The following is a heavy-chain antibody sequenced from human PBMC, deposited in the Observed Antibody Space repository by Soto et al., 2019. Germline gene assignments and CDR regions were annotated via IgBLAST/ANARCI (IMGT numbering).Heavy chain of an antibody. CDR2: TSYSGNT. D-gene: IGHD2-15*01. CDR3: ACLRGKRGSPTAS. Sequence: SDSPSLTRILSGDSASNYYWGGIRQSPGKGLEWIGYTSYSGNTNYNPSLKRRVTISVDTSKDQLSLKGTSVTAADTAMYYCACLRGKRGSPTASWGKETQFPLPS. CDR1: GDSASNYY. V-gene: IGHV4-59*02. J-gene: IGHJ5*02.